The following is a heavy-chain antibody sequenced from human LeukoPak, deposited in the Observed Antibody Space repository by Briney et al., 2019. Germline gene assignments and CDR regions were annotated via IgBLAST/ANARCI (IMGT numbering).Heavy chain of an antibody. D-gene: IGHD4/OR15-4a*01. Sequence: PSETLSLTCTVSGGSISSSSYYWGWIRQPPGKGLEWIGSIYYSGSTYYNPSLKSRVTISVDTSKNQFSLKLSSVTAADTAVYYCARAFMVEPTNDAFDIWGQGTMVTVSS. CDR1: GGSISSSSYY. J-gene: IGHJ3*02. CDR2: IYYSGST. V-gene: IGHV4-39*07. CDR3: ARAFMVEPTNDAFDI.